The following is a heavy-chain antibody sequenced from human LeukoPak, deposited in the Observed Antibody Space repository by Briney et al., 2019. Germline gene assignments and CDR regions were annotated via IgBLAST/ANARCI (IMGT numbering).Heavy chain of an antibody. J-gene: IGHJ4*02. CDR1: GYTSTDYY. CDR3: ATGGLRYFDCPHYFDY. Sequence: GASVKVSCKVSGYTSTDYYMHWVQQAPGKGLEWMGLVDPEDGETIYAEKFQGRVTITADTSTDTAYMELSSLRSEDTAVYYCATGGLRYFDCPHYFDYWGQGTLVTVSS. D-gene: IGHD3-9*01. V-gene: IGHV1-69-2*01. CDR2: VDPEDGET.